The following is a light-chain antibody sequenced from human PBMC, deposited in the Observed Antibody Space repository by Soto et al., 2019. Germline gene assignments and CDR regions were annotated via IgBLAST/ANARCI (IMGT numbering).Light chain of an antibody. V-gene: IGKV1-27*01. CDR2: AAS. J-gene: IGKJ1*01. Sequence: DIQMTQSPSSLSASVGDRVTITCRASQGISNYLAWYQQKPGKVPKLLIYAASTLQSGVPSRFSGSGSGTDFTLTISSLQPEDAATYYCQKYNGAPPWTFGPGTKVDIK. CDR1: QGISNY. CDR3: QKYNGAPPWT.